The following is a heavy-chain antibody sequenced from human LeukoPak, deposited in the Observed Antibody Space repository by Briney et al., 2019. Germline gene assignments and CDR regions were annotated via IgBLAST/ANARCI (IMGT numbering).Heavy chain of an antibody. J-gene: IGHJ3*02. V-gene: IGHV1-69*06. Sequence: GAPVKVSCKASGGTFSSYAISWVRQAPGQGLEWMGGIIPIFGTANYAQKFQGRVTITADKSTSTAYMELSSLRSEDTAVYYCARDPPRPGKAPIDAFDIWGQGTMVTVSS. CDR2: IIPIFGTA. D-gene: IGHD1-1*01. CDR3: ARDPPRPGKAPIDAFDI. CDR1: GGTFSSYA.